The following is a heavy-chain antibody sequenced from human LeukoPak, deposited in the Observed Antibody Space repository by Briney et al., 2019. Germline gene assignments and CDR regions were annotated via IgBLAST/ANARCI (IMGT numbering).Heavy chain of an antibody. D-gene: IGHD5-18*01. V-gene: IGHV4-34*01. Sequence: SETLSLTCAVYGGSFSGYYWSWIRQPPGKGLEWIGEINHSGSTNYNPSLKSRVTISVDTSKNQFSLKLSSVTAADTAVYYCARGKGYRYGYFWFDPWGQGTLVTVSS. J-gene: IGHJ5*02. CDR3: ARGKGYRYGYFWFDP. CDR2: INHSGST. CDR1: GGSFSGYY.